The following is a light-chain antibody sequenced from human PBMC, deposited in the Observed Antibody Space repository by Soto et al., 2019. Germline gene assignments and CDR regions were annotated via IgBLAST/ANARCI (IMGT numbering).Light chain of an antibody. CDR2: LNSDGSH. J-gene: IGLJ3*02. V-gene: IGLV4-69*01. Sequence: QLVLTQSPSASASLGASVKLTCTLSSGHSSYAIAWHEQQPEKGPRYLMKLNSDGSHSKGDGIPDRFSGSSSGAERYLPISSLQSEDEADYYCQTWGTGTLVFGGGTKLTVL. CDR3: QTWGTGTLV. CDR1: SGHSSYA.